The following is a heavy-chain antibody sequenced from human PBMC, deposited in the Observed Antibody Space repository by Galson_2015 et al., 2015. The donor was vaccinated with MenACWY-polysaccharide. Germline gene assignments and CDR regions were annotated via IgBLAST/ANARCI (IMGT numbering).Heavy chain of an antibody. CDR3: ARGLCTTNSGGFDP. D-gene: IGHD2-2*01. CDR1: GSIFSTYS. Sequence: SLRLSCAASGSIFSTYSMHWARLAPGMGLEYVSTISTNGGSTFYANSVKGRFTISRDNSKNTLYLQMGSLRPEDMAVYYCARGLCTTNSGGFDPWGQGTLVTVSS. V-gene: IGHV3-64*01. J-gene: IGHJ5*02. CDR2: ISTNGGST.